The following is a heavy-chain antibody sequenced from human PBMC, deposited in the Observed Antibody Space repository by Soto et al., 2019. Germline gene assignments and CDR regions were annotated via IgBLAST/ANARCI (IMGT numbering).Heavy chain of an antibody. D-gene: IGHD1-26*01. V-gene: IGHV1-18*04. J-gene: IGHJ4*02. Sequence: GGSVNVSCKASGYTFTSYGFNWVRQAPGQGLEWMGWISAYNANTNYAQKLQGRVTMTTDTSTSTAYMELRSLRSDDTAVYYCARGFSGSYFDYRGQGTLVTVST. CDR3: ARGFSGSYFDY. CDR1: GYTFTSYG. CDR2: ISAYNANT.